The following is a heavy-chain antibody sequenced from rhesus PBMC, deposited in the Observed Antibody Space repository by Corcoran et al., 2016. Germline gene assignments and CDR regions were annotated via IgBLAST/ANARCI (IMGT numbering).Heavy chain of an antibody. CDR2: SIPFVGIT. V-gene: IGHV1-151*01. D-gene: IGHD1-14*01. CDR1: VYTFSIYD. Sequence: QVQLVQSGAEVKTPGASVTLSCTASVYTFSIYDISWVRQAPGQGLEWRGGSIPFVGITNYAEKCRGRGTMTADASTSTAYMELSSLRSEDTAVYYGASGWNDLSLDVWGRGGLVTVSS. CDR3: ASGWNDLSLDV. J-gene: IGHJ5-2*02.